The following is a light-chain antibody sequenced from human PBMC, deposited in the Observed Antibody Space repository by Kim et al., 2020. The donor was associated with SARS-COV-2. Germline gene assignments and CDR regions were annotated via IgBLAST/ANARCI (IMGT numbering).Light chain of an antibody. V-gene: IGKV3-20*01. Sequence: EIVLTQSPGTLSLPPGETATLSCRASQSVNSRYLAWYQQKPGQAPRLVIYGASRRATGIPDRFRGSESGTDFTLTITRLEPEDFAVYYCQQYDRPPLTFGQGTKVDIK. CDR3: QQYDRPPLT. CDR1: QSVNSRY. J-gene: IGKJ1*01. CDR2: GAS.